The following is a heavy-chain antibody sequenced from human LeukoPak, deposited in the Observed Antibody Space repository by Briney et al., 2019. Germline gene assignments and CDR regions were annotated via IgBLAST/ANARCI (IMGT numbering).Heavy chain of an antibody. J-gene: IGHJ6*02. CDR3: ARGGAALNSYYYGMDV. CDR2: IWYDGSNK. V-gene: IGHV3-33*01. Sequence: QSGGSLRLSCAASGFTFSSYGMHWVRQAPGKGLEWVAVIWYDGSNKYYADSVKGRFTISRDNSKNTLYLQMNSLRAEDTAVYYCARGGAALNSYYYGMDVWGQGTTVTVSS. D-gene: IGHD6-6*01. CDR1: GFTFSSYG.